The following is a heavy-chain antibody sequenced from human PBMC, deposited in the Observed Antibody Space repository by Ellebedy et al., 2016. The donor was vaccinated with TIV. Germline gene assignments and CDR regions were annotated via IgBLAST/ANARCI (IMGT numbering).Heavy chain of an antibody. J-gene: IGHJ3*02. D-gene: IGHD3-22*01. Sequence: KVSXXGSGYSFTNYWIGWVRQMPGKGLEWMGIIYPVDFDTRYSPSFQGQVTISADKSITTAYLQWSSLKASDTAMYYCALNYYDSSGYPQNDAFDIWGQGTTVTVSS. CDR3: ALNYYDSSGYPQNDAFDI. CDR2: IYPVDFDT. V-gene: IGHV5-51*01. CDR1: GYSFTNYW.